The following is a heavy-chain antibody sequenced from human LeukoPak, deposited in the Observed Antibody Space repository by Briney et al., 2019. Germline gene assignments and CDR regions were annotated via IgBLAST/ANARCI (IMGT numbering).Heavy chain of an antibody. CDR3: ARDRGIAVAGEFDAFDI. CDR1: GFTFSSDS. D-gene: IGHD6-19*01. V-gene: IGHV3-21*01. CDR2: ISSSSSYI. J-gene: IGHJ3*02. Sequence: VGTLRLSCAASGFTFSSDSMNWVRQAPGKGLERVSSISSSSSYIYYADSVKGRFTISRDNAKNSLYLQMNSLRAEDTAVYYCARDRGIAVAGEFDAFDIWGQGTMVTVSS.